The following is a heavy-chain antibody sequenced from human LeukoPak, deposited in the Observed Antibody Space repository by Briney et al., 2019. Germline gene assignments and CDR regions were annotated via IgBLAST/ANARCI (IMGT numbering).Heavy chain of an antibody. CDR3: AKDRSCTNDVCHEDFDY. D-gene: IGHD2-8*01. CDR1: GFTFNKYW. CDR2: INQDDSQI. J-gene: IGHJ4*02. V-gene: IGHV3-7*03. Sequence: GGSLRLSCAASGFTFNKYWLTWVRQAPGKGLEWVANINQDDSQIYYLESVEGRFTITRDNAKNSLHLQMNSLRAEDTAVYYCAKDRSCTNDVCHEDFDYWGQGTLVTVSS.